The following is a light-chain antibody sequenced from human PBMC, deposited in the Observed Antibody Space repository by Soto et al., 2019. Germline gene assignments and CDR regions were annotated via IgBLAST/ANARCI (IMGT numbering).Light chain of an antibody. V-gene: IGKV1-27*01. CDR1: QGISNY. Sequence: DIQVTQSPPTLSASVGDRVTITCRASQGISNYLAWYQQKPGKVPKLLIYAASTLQSGVPSRFSASGSGTYFTLTISSLQPEDVATYYCQKYNSVPFTFAPGTKVDIK. CDR3: QKYNSVPFT. J-gene: IGKJ3*01. CDR2: AAS.